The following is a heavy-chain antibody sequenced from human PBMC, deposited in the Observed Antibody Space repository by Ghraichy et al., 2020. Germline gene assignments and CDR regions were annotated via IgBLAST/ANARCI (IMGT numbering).Heavy chain of an antibody. CDR1: GGSISSGGYY. CDR3: ARAPPSTVTTDAFDI. D-gene: IGHD4-17*01. V-gene: IGHV4-31*03. CDR2: IYYSGST. J-gene: IGHJ3*02. Sequence: SQTLSLTCTVSGGSISSGGYYWSWIRQHPGKGLEWIGYIYYSGSTYYNPSLKSRVTISVDTSKNQFSLKLSSVTAADTAVYYCARAPPSTVTTDAFDIWGQGTMVTVSS.